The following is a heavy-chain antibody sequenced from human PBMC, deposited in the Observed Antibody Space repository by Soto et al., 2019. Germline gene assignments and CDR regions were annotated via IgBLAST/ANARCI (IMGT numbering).Heavy chain of an antibody. D-gene: IGHD3-16*01. J-gene: IGHJ4*02. V-gene: IGHV1-69*01. CDR3: ARGWGLVS. Sequence: QMEQSGAEVRKPGSSVKVSCKPSGGSLTSYPMAWVRQAPGKGFEWMGGIIPIHGTTEYAQKFQGRVTITADEYTNRATLKLTGLTSEDTAVYYCARGWGLVSWGQGTLVTGAS. CDR1: GGSLTSYP. CDR2: IIPIHGTT.